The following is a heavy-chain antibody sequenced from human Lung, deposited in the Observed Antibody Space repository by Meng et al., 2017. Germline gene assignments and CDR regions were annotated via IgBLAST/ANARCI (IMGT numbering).Heavy chain of an antibody. V-gene: IGHV3-7*01. J-gene: IGHJ4*02. CDR3: ARIVGSSGWSEGFHFDY. CDR2: IKHDGSEK. Sequence: GESLKISCVASGFTFSSYWMSWVRQAPGKGLEWVANIKHDGSEKYYVDSVKGRFTISRDNAKNSLFLQMNSLRAEDTAVYYCARIVGSSGWSEGFHFDYWGQGTLVTVSS. CDR1: GFTFSSYW. D-gene: IGHD6-19*01.